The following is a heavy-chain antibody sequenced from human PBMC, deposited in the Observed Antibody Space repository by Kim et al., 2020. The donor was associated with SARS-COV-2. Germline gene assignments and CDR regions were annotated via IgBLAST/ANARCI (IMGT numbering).Heavy chain of an antibody. CDR1: GFTFSDYV. D-gene: IGHD2-2*01. J-gene: IGHJ6*01. CDR2: INAKSFYI. V-gene: IGHV3-21*01. CDR3: AREDQLSGYHDYAMDV. Sequence: GGSLRLSCAASGFTFSDYVMNWVRQAPGGGLEWVSSINAKSFYIYYADSVKGRFTVSRDNSKNLLFLEVDGLTAEDAAVDYCAREDQLSGYHDYAMDVWG.